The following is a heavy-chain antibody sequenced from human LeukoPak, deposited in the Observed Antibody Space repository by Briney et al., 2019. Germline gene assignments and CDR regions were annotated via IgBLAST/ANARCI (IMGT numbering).Heavy chain of an antibody. CDR1: GFTFSSYW. J-gene: IGHJ4*02. CDR2: INHNGNVN. Sequence: GGSLRLSCAASGFTFSSYWMNWARQAPGKGLEWVASINHNGNVNYYVDSVKGRFTISRDNAKNSLFLQMNSLRAEDTAIYYCTTDTWYSAGHWGQGTLVTVSS. CDR3: TTDTWYSAGH. D-gene: IGHD2-15*01. V-gene: IGHV3-7*03.